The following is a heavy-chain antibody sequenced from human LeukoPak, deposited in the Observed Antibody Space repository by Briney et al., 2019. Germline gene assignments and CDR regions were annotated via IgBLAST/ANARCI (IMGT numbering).Heavy chain of an antibody. CDR2: IYYSGST. CDR1: GGSISSYY. V-gene: IGHV4-59*01. Sequence: PSETLSLTCTVSGGSISSYYWSWIRQPPGQGLEWIGYIYYSGSTNYNPSLKSRVTISVDTSKNQFSLKLSSVTAADTAVYYCARVKRGLRYYYYYMDVWGKGTTVTVSS. CDR3: ARVKRGLRYYYYYMDV. J-gene: IGHJ6*03. D-gene: IGHD5-12*01.